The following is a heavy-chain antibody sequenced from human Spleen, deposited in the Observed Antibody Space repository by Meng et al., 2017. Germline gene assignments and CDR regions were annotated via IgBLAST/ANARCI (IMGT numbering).Heavy chain of an antibody. CDR3: ARDGKGYSGSYADY. D-gene: IGHD1-26*01. CDR1: GFTFSTYG. J-gene: IGHJ4*02. CDR2: IWYDGSNK. V-gene: IGHV3-33*01. Sequence: GESLKISCTASGFTFSTYGMHWVRQAPGKGLEWVAVIWYDGSNKYYTDSVKGRFTISRDNSKNTLYLQMNSLRAEDTAVYYCARDGKGYSGSYADYWGQGTRVTVSS.